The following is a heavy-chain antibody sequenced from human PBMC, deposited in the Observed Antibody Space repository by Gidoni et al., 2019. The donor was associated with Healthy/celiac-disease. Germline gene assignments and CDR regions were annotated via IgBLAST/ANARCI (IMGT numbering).Heavy chain of an antibody. D-gene: IGHD1-26*01. Sequence: QVQLVQSGAEVKKPGSSVKVSCKASGGPFSSYAISWVRQAPGQGLEWMGGIIPICGTANYAQKFQGRVTITADESTSTAYMELSSLRSEDTAVYYCARDASGSGWYFDLWGRGTLVTVSS. V-gene: IGHV1-69*01. CDR3: ARDASGSGWYFDL. CDR2: IIPICGTA. CDR1: GGPFSSYA. J-gene: IGHJ2*01.